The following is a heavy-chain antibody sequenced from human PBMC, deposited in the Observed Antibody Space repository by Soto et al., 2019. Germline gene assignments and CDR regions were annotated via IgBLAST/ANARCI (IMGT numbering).Heavy chain of an antibody. CDR1: GYTFTSYD. CDR3: ARAFWVGATLDV. J-gene: IGHJ6*02. V-gene: IGHV1-8*01. D-gene: IGHD1-26*01. CDR2: MNPNSGNT. Sequence: QVQLVQSGAEVKKPGASVKVSCKASGYTFTSYDSNWVRQSTGQGLEWMGWMNPNSGNTGYAQKFQGRVTMTRNTYLSTAYMELSSLRSEDTAVYYCARAFWVGATLDVWGQGTTVTVSS.